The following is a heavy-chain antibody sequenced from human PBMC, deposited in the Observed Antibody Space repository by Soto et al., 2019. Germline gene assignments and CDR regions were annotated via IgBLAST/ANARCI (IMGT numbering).Heavy chain of an antibody. J-gene: IGHJ4*02. CDR2: IKHSGST. Sequence: SETLSLTCAVYGGSFSGYYWSWIRQPPGKGLEWIGEIKHSGSTNYNPSLKSRVTISVDTSKNQFSLKLSSVTAADTAVYYCARGPIKYGSGSYYNSLGLFDYWGQGTLVTVSS. CDR1: GGSFSGYY. V-gene: IGHV4-34*01. D-gene: IGHD3-10*01. CDR3: ARGPIKYGSGSYYNSLGLFDY.